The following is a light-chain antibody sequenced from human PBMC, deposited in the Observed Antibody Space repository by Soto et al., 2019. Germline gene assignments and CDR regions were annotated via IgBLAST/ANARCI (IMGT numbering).Light chain of an antibody. V-gene: IGKV3-11*01. CDR3: HQHCSWPLT. CDR1: QSVGTY. J-gene: IGKJ4*01. CDR2: DAS. Sequence: EIVLTQSPATLSLSPGERATLSCRASQSVGTYLAWHQQKPGQAPRLLLYDASTSATGIPARFSGGGSGTDYTRTISSLEPDEFAVYYGHQHCSWPLTFGGGTKVEIK.